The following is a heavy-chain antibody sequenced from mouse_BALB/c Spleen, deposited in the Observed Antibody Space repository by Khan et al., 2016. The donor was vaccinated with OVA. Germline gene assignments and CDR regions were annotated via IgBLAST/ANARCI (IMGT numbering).Heavy chain of an antibody. CDR2: INPTNGGT. Sequence: QVRLQQSGAELVKPGASVKLSCKASGYTFSSYYMYWVKQRPGQGLEWIGGINPTNGGTNFNEKFKTKATLTVDKSSSTAYMQLSSLTSEDAAVYYCTRSGYANPFDYWGQGTLVTVSA. D-gene: IGHD2-10*02. CDR1: GYTFSSYY. J-gene: IGHJ3*01. CDR3: TRSGYANPFDY. V-gene: IGHV1S81*02.